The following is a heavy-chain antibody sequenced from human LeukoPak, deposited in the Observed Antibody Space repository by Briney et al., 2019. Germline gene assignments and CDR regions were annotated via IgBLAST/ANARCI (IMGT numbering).Heavy chain of an antibody. D-gene: IGHD2-21*02. V-gene: IGHV3-74*01. CDR2: INSDGSST. CDR3: ARDLRDAIVVMTAIPSDAFDI. Sequence: GGSLRLSCAASGFTFSSYWMHWVRQAPGKGLVWVSRINSDGSSTSYADSVKGRFTISRDNAKNTLYLQMNSLRAEDTAVYYCARDLRDAIVVMTAIPSDAFDIWGQGTMVTVSS. J-gene: IGHJ3*02. CDR1: GFTFSSYW.